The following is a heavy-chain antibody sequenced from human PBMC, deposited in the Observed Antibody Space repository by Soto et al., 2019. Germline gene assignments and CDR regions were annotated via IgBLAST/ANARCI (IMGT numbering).Heavy chain of an antibody. CDR3: AKFRGPSYSYYYMDV. J-gene: IGHJ6*03. D-gene: IGHD3-16*01. V-gene: IGHV3-23*01. CDR1: GFTFSKST. Sequence: PGGSLRLSCAASGFTFSKSTMHWVRQAPGRGLECVSFISGSGRTTYYADSVKGRFTVSRDNSKNTMYLQMNSLRAEDTALYYCAKFRGPSYSYYYMDVWGKGTTVTVSS. CDR2: ISGSGRTT.